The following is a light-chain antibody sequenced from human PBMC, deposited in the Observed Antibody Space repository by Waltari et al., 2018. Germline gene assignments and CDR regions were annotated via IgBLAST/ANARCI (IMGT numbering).Light chain of an antibody. CDR1: SGLISNI. J-gene: IGLJ3*02. CDR2: VNSDGSH. CDR3: QTGGHGTWV. V-gene: IGLV4-69*01. Sequence: QLVLTQSPSASASLGASVKLTCTLRSGLISNIIAWLQQQPEKGPRFLMKVNSDGSHQKGDEIPDRFSGSSSGAERYLTISSVQSEDEADYYCQTGGHGTWVFGGGTTLTVL.